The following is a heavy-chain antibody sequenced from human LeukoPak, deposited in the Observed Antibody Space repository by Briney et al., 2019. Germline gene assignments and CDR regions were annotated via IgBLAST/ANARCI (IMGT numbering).Heavy chain of an antibody. CDR3: ARAGCSSTSCYYYFDY. CDR2: INHSGST. J-gene: IGHJ4*02. D-gene: IGHD2-2*01. V-gene: IGHV4-34*01. CDR1: GGSFSGYY. Sequence: SETLSLTCAVYGGSFSGYYWSWIRQPPGKVLEWIGEINHSGSTNYNPSLKSRVTISVDTSKNQFSLKLSSVTAADTAVYYCARAGCSSTSCYYYFDYWGQGTLVTVSS.